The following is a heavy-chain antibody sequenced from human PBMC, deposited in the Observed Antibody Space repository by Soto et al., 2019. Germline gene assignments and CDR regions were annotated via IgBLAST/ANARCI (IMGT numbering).Heavy chain of an antibody. CDR2: ISGSGGSE. J-gene: IGHJ6*02. D-gene: IGHD3-16*01. Sequence: PGGSLRLSCAVSGFTFTSYAMTWARQAPGKWLEWVSAISGSGGSEFYADSVKGRFTISRDNSKNTLYLQMKSLRAEDTALYYCAKGDTTLITDYYAMDXWGQGPTVTV. V-gene: IGHV3-23*01. CDR1: GFTFTSYA. CDR3: AKGDTTLITDYYAMDX.